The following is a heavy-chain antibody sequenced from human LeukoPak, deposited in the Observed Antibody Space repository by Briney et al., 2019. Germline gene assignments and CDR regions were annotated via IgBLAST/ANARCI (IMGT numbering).Heavy chain of an antibody. CDR3: ASDYYGSGRGGYYFDY. Sequence: PSETLSLTCTVSGGSISSGGYYWSWIRQHPGKGLEWIGYIYYSGSTYYNPSLKSRVTISVDTSKNQFSLKLSSVTAADTAVYYCASDYYGSGRGGYYFDYWGEGTLATVSS. CDR2: IYYSGST. D-gene: IGHD3-10*01. V-gene: IGHV4-31*03. CDR1: GGSISSGGYY. J-gene: IGHJ4*02.